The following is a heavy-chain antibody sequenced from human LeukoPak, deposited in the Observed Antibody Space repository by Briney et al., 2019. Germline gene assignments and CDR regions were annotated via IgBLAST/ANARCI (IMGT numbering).Heavy chain of an antibody. V-gene: IGHV4-4*07. CDR2: IYTSGSP. CDR1: GGSISSYY. Sequence: SETLSLTCTASGGSISSYYWSWIRQPAGKGREWIGRIYTSGSPNHNPSLQRRVTMSVDTSKNQFSLKLSSVTAADTAVYYCARGYSSSSQFDYWGQGTLVPVSS. D-gene: IGHD6-6*01. CDR3: ARGYSSSSQFDY. J-gene: IGHJ4*02.